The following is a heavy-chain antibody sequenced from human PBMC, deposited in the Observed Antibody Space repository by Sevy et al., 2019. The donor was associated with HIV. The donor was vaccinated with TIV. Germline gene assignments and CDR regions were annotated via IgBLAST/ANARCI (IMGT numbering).Heavy chain of an antibody. D-gene: IGHD5-12*01. V-gene: IGHV3-21*01. CDR2: ISSSSSYI. Sequence: GGSLRLSCAASGFTFSSYSMNWVRQAPGKGLEWVSSISSSSSYIYYADSVKGRFTISRDNAKNSLYLQMNSLRAEDTAVYYCVRDSRDGYNSFWYFDLWGRGTLVTVSS. CDR1: GFTFSSYS. CDR3: VRDSRDGYNSFWYFDL. J-gene: IGHJ2*01.